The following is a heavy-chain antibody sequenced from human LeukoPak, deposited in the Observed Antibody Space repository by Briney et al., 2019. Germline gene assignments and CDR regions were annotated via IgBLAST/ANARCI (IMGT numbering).Heavy chain of an antibody. CDR3: ARDQPALDY. CDR2: INLNTGDT. Sequence: ASVKVSCKDSRFTFIGYYMHWVRQAPGQGLEWMGWINLNTGDTGYAPKFQGRVTMTRDTSITTAYMELSRLRYDDTAVYYCARDQPALDYWGRGTLVTVSS. J-gene: IGHJ4*02. CDR1: RFTFIGYY. V-gene: IGHV1-2*02.